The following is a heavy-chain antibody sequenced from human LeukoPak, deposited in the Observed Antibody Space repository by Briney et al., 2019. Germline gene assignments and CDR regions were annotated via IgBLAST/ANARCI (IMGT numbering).Heavy chain of an antibody. CDR1: GSTFRSYA. D-gene: IGHD6-13*01. CDR2: ISGSDGTT. V-gene: IGHV3-23*01. Sequence: GGSLRLSCAASGSTFRSYAMSWVRQAPGKGLEWVSSISGSDGTTYYADSVKGRFAISRDNSKNTLYLQMNSLRAEDTAVYYCAKGVGSSWYNWFDPWGQGTLVTVSS. J-gene: IGHJ5*02. CDR3: AKGVGSSWYNWFDP.